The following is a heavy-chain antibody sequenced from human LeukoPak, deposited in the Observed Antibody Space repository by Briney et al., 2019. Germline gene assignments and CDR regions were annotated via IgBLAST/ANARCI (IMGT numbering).Heavy chain of an antibody. V-gene: IGHV3-64*02. D-gene: IGHD1-14*01. CDR1: GFTFSGYS. CDR3: TTRRQDGC. Sequence: GGSLRLSCAASGFTFSGYSMYWVRQAPGKGLEYVSAISSDGGSTYYADSVKGRFTISRDDSRNTLYLQMNSLKTEDTAVYYCTTRRQDGCWGQGTLVTVS. CDR2: ISSDGGST. J-gene: IGHJ4*02.